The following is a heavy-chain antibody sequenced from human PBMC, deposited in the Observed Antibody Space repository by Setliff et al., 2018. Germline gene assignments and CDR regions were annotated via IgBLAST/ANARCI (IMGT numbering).Heavy chain of an antibody. CDR2: IYTDNGNT. V-gene: IGHV1-3*04. J-gene: IGHJ4*02. CDR3: ARGSRGFDY. Sequence: ASVKVSCKVSGYTFSSYGVHWVRQAPGQRLEWMGFIYTDNGNTKYSKNCQDRVAITTDTSASTAYMEPSSLTSEDTAVYFCARGSRGFDYWGQGALVTVSS. CDR1: GYTFSSYG.